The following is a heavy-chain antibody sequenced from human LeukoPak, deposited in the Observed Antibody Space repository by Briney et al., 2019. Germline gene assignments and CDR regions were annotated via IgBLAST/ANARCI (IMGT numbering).Heavy chain of an antibody. CDR2: LCGSGESR. V-gene: IGHV3-23*01. D-gene: IGHD2-21*02. CDR1: GVTFSNYV. J-gene: IGHJ3*01. Sequence: PGGSLRLSCAASGVTFSNYVMSWVRQAPGPGLEWVSGLCGSGESRYYADSVKGRFTISRDNSKNSLYLEMNSLRAEDTAVYYCAKDLEDCGGDCYSSSEAFDFWGQGTMVTVSS. CDR3: AKDLEDCGGDCYSSSEAFDF.